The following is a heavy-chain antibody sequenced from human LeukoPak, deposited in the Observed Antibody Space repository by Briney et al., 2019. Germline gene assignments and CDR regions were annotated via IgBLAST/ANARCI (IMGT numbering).Heavy chain of an antibody. CDR2: ISYDGSNK. J-gene: IGHJ6*02. D-gene: IGHD6-19*01. V-gene: IGHV3-30-3*01. CDR1: GFTFSRFA. CDR3: ARDLRDIAVAGTVYYYYGMDV. Sequence: AGGSLRLSCAASGFTFSRFAVHWVRQVPGKGLEWVAVISYDGSNKYYADSVKGRFTISRDNSKNTLYLQMNSLRAEDTAVYYCARDLRDIAVAGTVYYYYGMDVWGQGTTVTVSS.